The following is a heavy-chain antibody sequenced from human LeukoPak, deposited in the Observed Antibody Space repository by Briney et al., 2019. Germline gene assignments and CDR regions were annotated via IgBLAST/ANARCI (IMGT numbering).Heavy chain of an antibody. Sequence: ASVKVSCKASGYTFTSYGISWVRQAPGQGLEWMGWISAYNGNTNYAQKLQGRVTMTTDTSTSTAYMELRSLRSDDMAVYYCASGLEYYDSSGLGEYWGQGTLVTVSS. V-gene: IGHV1-18*03. CDR3: ASGLEYYDSSGLGEY. D-gene: IGHD3-22*01. CDR2: ISAYNGNT. J-gene: IGHJ4*02. CDR1: GYTFTSYG.